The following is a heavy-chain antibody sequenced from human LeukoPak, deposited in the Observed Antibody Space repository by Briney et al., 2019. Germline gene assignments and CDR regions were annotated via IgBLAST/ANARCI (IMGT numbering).Heavy chain of an antibody. CDR2: MYHNRGT. CDR3: ARGKKQQLTYYYYGMDV. D-gene: IGHD6-13*01. Sequence: SETLSLTCAVSGYSISSGYYWGWIRQPPGKGLEWIGSMYHNRGTYYNPSLKSRVTISMDTSKNQFSLKLSSVTAADTAVYYCARGKKQQLTYYYYGMDVWGKGTTVTVS. V-gene: IGHV4-38-2*01. CDR1: GYSISSGYY. J-gene: IGHJ6*04.